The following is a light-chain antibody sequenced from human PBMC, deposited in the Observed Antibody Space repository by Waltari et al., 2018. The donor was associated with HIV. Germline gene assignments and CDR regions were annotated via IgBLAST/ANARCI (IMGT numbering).Light chain of an antibody. J-gene: IGLJ2*01. CDR2: EVS. CDR3: CSYAGSSTLV. V-gene: IGLV2-23*02. CDR1: SSDVGSYNL. Sequence: QSALTQPASVSGSPGQSITIPCTGTSSDVGSYNLVSWYQKHPGNAPILMMYEVSKRPSGVSKRFVGSKSGNTASLTISGLQAEDEADDYCCSYAGSSTLVFGGGTKLTVL.